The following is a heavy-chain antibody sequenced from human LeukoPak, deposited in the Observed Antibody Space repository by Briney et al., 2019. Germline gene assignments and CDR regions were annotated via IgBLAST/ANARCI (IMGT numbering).Heavy chain of an antibody. D-gene: IGHD2-15*01. J-gene: IGHJ4*02. CDR1: GYTFSSYG. CDR3: ARTPFLHCSGGTCYSDS. Sequence: ASVKVSCKASGYTFSSYGISWVRQARQAPGQGLEWMGWIIAYNGNTIYVQNLQGRVTMTSDTSTTTAYMELRSLTSDDTAVYYCARTPFLHCSGGTCYSDSWGQGTLVTVSS. CDR2: IIAYNGNT. V-gene: IGHV1-18*01.